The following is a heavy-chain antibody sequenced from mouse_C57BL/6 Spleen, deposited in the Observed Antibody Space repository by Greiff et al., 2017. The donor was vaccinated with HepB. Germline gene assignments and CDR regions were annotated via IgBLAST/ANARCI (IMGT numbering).Heavy chain of an antibody. J-gene: IGHJ1*03. CDR3: ARGYGGGYPYGYFDV. CDR1: GYTFTSYW. V-gene: IGHV1-69*01. CDR2: IDPSDSYT. D-gene: IGHD1-1*02. Sequence: VQLQQPGAELVMPGASVKLSCKASGYTFTSYWMHWVKQRPGQGLEWIGEIDPSDSYTNYNQKFKGKSTLTVDKSSSTAYMQLSSLTSEDSAVYYCARGYGGGYPYGYFDVWGTGTTVTVSS.